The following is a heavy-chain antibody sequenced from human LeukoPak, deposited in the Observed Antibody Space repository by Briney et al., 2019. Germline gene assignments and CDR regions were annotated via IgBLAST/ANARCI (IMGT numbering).Heavy chain of an antibody. CDR2: ISWNSGSI. V-gene: IGHV3-9*01. D-gene: IGHD2-8*01. CDR3: AKDMYTNGAPAANFDH. CDR1: GFTFDDYA. J-gene: IGHJ4*02. Sequence: GRSLRLSCAASGFTFDDYAMHWVRQAPGKGLEWVSGISWNSGSIGYADSVKGRFTISRDNAKNSLYLQMNSLRAEDTALYYCAKDMYTNGAPAANFDHWGQGTLVTVSS.